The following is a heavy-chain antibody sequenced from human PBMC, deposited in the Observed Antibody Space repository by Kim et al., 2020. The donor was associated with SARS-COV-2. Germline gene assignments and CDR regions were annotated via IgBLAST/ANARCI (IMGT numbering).Heavy chain of an antibody. V-gene: IGHV3-48*03. CDR3: VRDGGEFNGAPTEHAFDI. D-gene: IGHD2-8*01. J-gene: IGHJ3*02. Sequence: VKGRFTISRDNAKNSPYMQVNSLRAEDTAVYYCVRDGGEFNGAPTEHAFDIWGQGTMVTVSS.